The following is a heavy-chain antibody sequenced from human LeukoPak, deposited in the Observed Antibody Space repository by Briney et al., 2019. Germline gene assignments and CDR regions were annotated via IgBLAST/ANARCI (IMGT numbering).Heavy chain of an antibody. D-gene: IGHD3-10*01. CDR2: IYSGGST. V-gene: IGHV3-53*01. CDR3: ARAKPKNMVRGLIMRRESRYYFDY. CDR1: GFTLSSNY. J-gene: IGHJ4*02. Sequence: GGSLRLSCAASGFTLSSNYMSWVRQAPGKGLEWVSVIYSGGSTYYTDSVKGRFTISRDNSKSTLSLQMNSLRAEDTAVYYCARAKPKNMVRGLIMRRESRYYFDYWGQGTLVTVSS.